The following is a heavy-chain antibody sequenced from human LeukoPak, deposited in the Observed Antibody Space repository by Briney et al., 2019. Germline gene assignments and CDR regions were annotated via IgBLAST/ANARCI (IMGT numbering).Heavy chain of an antibody. CDR3: AKLSRLVRRSEYFDY. D-gene: IGHD6-19*01. CDR1: GGSFSGYY. Sequence: SETLSLTCAVYGGSFSGYYWSWIRQPPGKGLEWIGEINHSGSTNYNPSLKSRVTISVDTSKNQFSLKLSSVTAADTAVYYCAKLSRLVRRSEYFDYWGQGTLVTVSS. J-gene: IGHJ4*02. V-gene: IGHV4-34*01. CDR2: INHSGST.